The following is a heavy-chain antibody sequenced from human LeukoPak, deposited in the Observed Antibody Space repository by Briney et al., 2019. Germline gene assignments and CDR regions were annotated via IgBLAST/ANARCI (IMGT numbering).Heavy chain of an antibody. Sequence: SETLSLTCAVYGGSFSGYYWSWIRQPPGKGLEWIGNIYYTGTTYSNPSLKSRVTMSADTSKNQFFMRLTSVTAADTAVYYCARLLYSRNNWIDPWGQGVLVTVSP. CDR3: ARLLYSRNNWIDP. J-gene: IGHJ5*02. CDR2: IYYTGTT. CDR1: GGSFSGYY. D-gene: IGHD2-21*01. V-gene: IGHV4-34*10.